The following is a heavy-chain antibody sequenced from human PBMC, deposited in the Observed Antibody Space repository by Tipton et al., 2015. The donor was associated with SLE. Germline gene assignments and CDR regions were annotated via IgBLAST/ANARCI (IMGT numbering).Heavy chain of an antibody. CDR2: IYYSGST. V-gene: IGHV4-59*01. Sequence: TLSLTCTVSGGSISSYYWSWIRQPPGKGLEWIGYIYYSGSTHYNPSLKSRVTMSVDTSKNQFSLKLTSVTAADTAVYYCARLEDPFGIFGVPKGWFDPWGQGTLVTVSP. D-gene: IGHD3-3*01. CDR1: GGSISSYY. J-gene: IGHJ5*02. CDR3: ARLEDPFGIFGVPKGWFDP.